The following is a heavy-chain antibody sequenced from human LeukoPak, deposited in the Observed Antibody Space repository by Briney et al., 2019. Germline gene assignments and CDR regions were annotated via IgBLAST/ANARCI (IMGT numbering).Heavy chain of an antibody. CDR1: GFTFSSYA. V-gene: IGHV3-30*04. D-gene: IGHD6-13*01. CDR3: AREKEIAAVGGSTDY. J-gene: IGHJ4*02. Sequence: SGGSLRLSCAASGFTFSSYAMHWVRQAPGKGLEWVAVISYDGSNKYYADSVKGRFTISRDNSKNTLYLQMNSLRAEDTAVYYCAREKEIAAVGGSTDYWGQGTLVTVSS. CDR2: ISYDGSNK.